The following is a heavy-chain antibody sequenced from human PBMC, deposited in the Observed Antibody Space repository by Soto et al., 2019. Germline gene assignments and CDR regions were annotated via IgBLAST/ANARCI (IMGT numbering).Heavy chain of an antibody. CDR1: GGSISSGGYY. V-gene: IGHV4-31*03. CDR3: ARAPGEAYCTNGVCYFNWFDP. Sequence: PSETLSLTCTVSGGSISSGGYYWSWIRQHPGKGLEWIGYIYYSGSTYYNPSLKSRVTISVDTSKNQFSLKLSSVTAADTAVYYCARAPGEAYCTNGVCYFNWFDPWGQGTLVTVSS. J-gene: IGHJ5*02. CDR2: IYYSGST. D-gene: IGHD2-8*01.